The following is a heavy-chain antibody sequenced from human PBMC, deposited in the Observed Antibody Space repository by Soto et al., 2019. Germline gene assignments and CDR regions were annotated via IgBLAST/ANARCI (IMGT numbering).Heavy chain of an antibody. CDR3: ARRLTVTRFDQ. J-gene: IGHJ4*02. CDR1: GGSMNNNY. D-gene: IGHD4-17*01. CDR2: VFYTGTT. V-gene: IGHV4-59*01. Sequence: QVHLQESGPGLVKPSETLSLFCNVSGGSMNNNYWSWIRQAPGKGLEWIGYVFYTGTTNYNPSLKSRVTSLVDTAKEQFSPRLSSVTAAASPVYYLARRLTVTRFDQWGQGTRVTVS.